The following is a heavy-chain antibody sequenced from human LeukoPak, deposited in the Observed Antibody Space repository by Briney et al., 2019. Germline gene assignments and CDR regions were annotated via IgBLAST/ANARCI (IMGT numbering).Heavy chain of an antibody. CDR2: IKQDGSEK. V-gene: IGHV3-7*01. D-gene: IGHD6-6*01. CDR3: AREGAARPRPTQPRQMYYFDY. J-gene: IGHJ4*02. CDR1: GFTFSSYG. Sequence: PGGTLRLSCAASGFTFSSYGMSWVRQAPGKGLEWVANIKQDGSEKYYVDSVKGRFTISRDNAKNSLYLQMNSLRAEDTAVYYCAREGAARPRPTQPRQMYYFDYWGQGTLVTVSS.